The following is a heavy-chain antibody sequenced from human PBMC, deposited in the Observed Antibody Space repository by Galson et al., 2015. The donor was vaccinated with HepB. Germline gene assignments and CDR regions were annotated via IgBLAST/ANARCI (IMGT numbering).Heavy chain of an antibody. CDR2: IIPIFGTA. J-gene: IGHJ2*01. CDR1: GGTFSSYA. D-gene: IGHD2-15*01. CDR3: ASTYCSGGSCYSVGGWNWYFDL. Sequence: SVKVSCKASGGTFSSYAISWVRQAPGQGLEWMGGIIPIFGTANYAQKFQGRVTITADKSTSTAYMELSSLRSEDTAVYYCASTYCSGGSCYSVGGWNWYFDLWGRGTLVTVSS. V-gene: IGHV1-69*06.